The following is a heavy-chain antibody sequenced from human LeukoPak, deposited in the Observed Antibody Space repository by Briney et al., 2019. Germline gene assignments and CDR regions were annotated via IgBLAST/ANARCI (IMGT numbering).Heavy chain of an antibody. Sequence: SETLSLTCAISGGSFGGYYWSYIRQPPGKGLEWIGEINHSGNTYYNPSLKSRVAISLDTSKDQFSLKLSSVTAADTAVYYCASGIGAAADYFYYYMDVWGKGTTVTVSS. J-gene: IGHJ6*03. D-gene: IGHD6-13*01. V-gene: IGHV4-34*01. CDR3: ASGIGAAADYFYYYMDV. CDR1: GGSFGGYY. CDR2: INHSGNT.